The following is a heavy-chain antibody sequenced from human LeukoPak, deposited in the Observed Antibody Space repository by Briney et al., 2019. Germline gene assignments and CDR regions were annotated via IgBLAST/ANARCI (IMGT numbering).Heavy chain of an antibody. V-gene: IGHV1-2*02. CDR1: GYTFTTYY. CDR3: ARGALSHDFDI. J-gene: IGHJ3*02. D-gene: IGHD3-16*01. Sequence: ASVKVSCKASGYTFTTYYMQWVRQAPGQGLEGLGWIVTNSGGTTYAQKFQGRVTLTRDTSISTAYMELNGLTSDDTAMYFCARGALSHDFDIWGQGTMVTVSS. CDR2: IVTNSGGT.